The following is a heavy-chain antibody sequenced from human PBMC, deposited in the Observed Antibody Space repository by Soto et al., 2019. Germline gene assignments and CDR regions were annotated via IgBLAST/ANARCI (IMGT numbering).Heavy chain of an antibody. CDR1: GFTFSSYA. CDR2: ISGSGGST. D-gene: IGHD2-15*01. Sequence: GGSLRLSCAASGFTFSSYAMSWVRQAPGKGLEWVSAISGSGGSTYYADSVKGRFTISRDNSKNTLYLQMNSLRAEDTAVYYCAKTQVVVAATRAHRYFQHWGQGTLVTVSS. J-gene: IGHJ1*01. V-gene: IGHV3-23*01. CDR3: AKTQVVVAATRAHRYFQH.